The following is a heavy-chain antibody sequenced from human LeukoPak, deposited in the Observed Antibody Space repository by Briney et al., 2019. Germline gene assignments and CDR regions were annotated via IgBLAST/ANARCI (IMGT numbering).Heavy chain of an antibody. D-gene: IGHD3-9*01. CDR1: GYSFTSYW. Sequence: GESLKISCKGSGYSFTSYWIGWVRQMPGKGLEWMGIIYPGDSDTRYSPSFQGQVTIPADKSISTAYLQWSSLKASDTAIYYCASGDLRYFDWLSVWGKGTTVTVSS. V-gene: IGHV5-51*01. CDR2: IYPGDSDT. J-gene: IGHJ6*04. CDR3: ASGDLRYFDWLSV.